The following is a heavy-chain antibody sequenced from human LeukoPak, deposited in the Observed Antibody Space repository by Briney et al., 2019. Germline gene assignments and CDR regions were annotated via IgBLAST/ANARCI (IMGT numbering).Heavy chain of an antibody. CDR3: ATSYDSSGNN. CDR1: GFTFSIFW. CDR2: IKQDGSAK. J-gene: IGHJ4*02. V-gene: IGHV3-7*01. D-gene: IGHD3-22*01. Sequence: QPGGSLRLSCAASGFTFSIFWMSWVRQAPGKGLEWVANIKQDGSAKYYVDSVKGRFTISRDNARNSLYLEMNNLRAEDTAIYYCATSYDSSGNNWGQGTLVTVSS.